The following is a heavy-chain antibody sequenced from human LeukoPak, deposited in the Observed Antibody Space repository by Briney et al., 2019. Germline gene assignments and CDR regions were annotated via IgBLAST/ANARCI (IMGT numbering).Heavy chain of an antibody. CDR1: SYTFVSYG. CDR2: INAYDGNT. Sequence: ASVKVSCKASSYTFVSYGISWVRQAPGQGLEWMGWINAYDGNTNYAEKFQGRVSMTRDTSTSTAYMELRSLTSDDTALYYCARDRRTSVVTAFFDYWGQGTRVTVSS. CDR3: ARDRRTSVVTAFFDY. D-gene: IGHD4-23*01. V-gene: IGHV1-18*01. J-gene: IGHJ4*02.